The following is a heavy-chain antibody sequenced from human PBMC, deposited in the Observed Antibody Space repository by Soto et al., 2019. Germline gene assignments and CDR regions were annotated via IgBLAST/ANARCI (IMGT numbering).Heavy chain of an antibody. V-gene: IGHV1-8*01. Sequence: QVQLVQSGAEVKKPGASVKVSCKASGYTFTSYDINWVRQATGQGLEWMGWMNPNSGNTGYAQKFQGRVTMTRNTSISTAYMELSSLRSEDTAVYCCAGGLAYQLPLDPWGQGTLVTVSS. D-gene: IGHD2-2*01. CDR2: MNPNSGNT. J-gene: IGHJ5*02. CDR3: AGGLAYQLPLDP. CDR1: GYTFTSYD.